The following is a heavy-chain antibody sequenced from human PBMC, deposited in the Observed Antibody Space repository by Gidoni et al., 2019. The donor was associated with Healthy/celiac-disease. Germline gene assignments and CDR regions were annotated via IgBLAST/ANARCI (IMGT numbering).Heavy chain of an antibody. CDR3: AKPESSYSSRYYFDY. D-gene: IGHD6-13*01. V-gene: IGHV3-23*01. CDR1: SYA. CDR2: ISGSGGST. J-gene: IGHJ4*02. Sequence: SYAMSWVRQAPGKGLEWVSAISGSGGSTYYADSVKGRFTISRDNSKNTLYLQMNSLRAEDTAVYYCAKPESSYSSRYYFDYWGQGTLVTVSS.